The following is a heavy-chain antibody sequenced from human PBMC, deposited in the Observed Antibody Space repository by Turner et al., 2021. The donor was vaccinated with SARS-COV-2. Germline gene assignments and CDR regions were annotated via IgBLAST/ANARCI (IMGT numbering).Heavy chain of an antibody. V-gene: IGHV4-34*01. Sequence: QVQLQQWGAGLLQPSEALSLTCAVDGGSTSDDPWTWVRQPPGKGLEWIGEIGPSGSTNYSPSLKSRLTISVDRSNNQLFLQLSSLTAADTAVYYCARRGPHTGWSFDYWGQGTLVTVSS. CDR2: IGPSGST. CDR3: ARRGPHTGWSFDY. CDR1: GGSTSDDP. J-gene: IGHJ4*02. D-gene: IGHD6-19*01.